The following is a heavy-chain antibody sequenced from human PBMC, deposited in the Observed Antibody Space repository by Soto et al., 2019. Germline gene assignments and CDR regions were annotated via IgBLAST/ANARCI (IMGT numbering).Heavy chain of an antibody. Sequence: GXAVKVSCTASGYPFSGYYMHWVRQAPGQGLEWMGWINPNSGGTNYAQKSQGRVTMTRDTSISTAYMELSRLRSDDTAVYYCAGDLYYYYGMDVWGQGTTVTVSS. CDR2: INPNSGGT. V-gene: IGHV1-2*02. CDR3: AGDLYYYYGMDV. CDR1: GYPFSGYY. J-gene: IGHJ6*02.